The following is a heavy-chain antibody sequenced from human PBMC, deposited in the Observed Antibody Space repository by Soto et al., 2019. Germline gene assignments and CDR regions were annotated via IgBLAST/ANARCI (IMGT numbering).Heavy chain of an antibody. Sequence: GGSQILSCAASGFTFSSYGRHWVRQAPGKGLEWVAVISYDGSNKYYADSVKGRFTISRDNSENTLYLQMNSLRAEDTAVYYCAKGQSGSSYFDYWGQGTLVTVSS. CDR2: ISYDGSNK. J-gene: IGHJ4*02. CDR3: AKGQSGSSYFDY. CDR1: GFTFSSYG. V-gene: IGHV3-30*18. D-gene: IGHD1-26*01.